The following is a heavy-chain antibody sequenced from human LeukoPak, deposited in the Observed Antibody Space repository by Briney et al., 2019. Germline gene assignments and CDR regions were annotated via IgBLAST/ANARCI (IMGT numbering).Heavy chain of an antibody. D-gene: IGHD3-9*01. V-gene: IGHV3-48*03. Sequence: QTGGSLRLSCAASGFTFSSYEMNWVRQAPGKGLEWVSYISSSGSTIYYADSVKGRFTISRDNAKNSLYLQMNSLRAEDTAVYYCARWDYDILTGYRTNDYWGQGTLVTVSS. J-gene: IGHJ4*02. CDR2: ISSSGSTI. CDR3: ARWDYDILTGYRTNDY. CDR1: GFTFSSYE.